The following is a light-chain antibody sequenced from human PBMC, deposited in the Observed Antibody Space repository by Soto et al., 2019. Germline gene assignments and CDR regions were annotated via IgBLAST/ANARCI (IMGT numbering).Light chain of an antibody. CDR1: QSISSW. V-gene: IGKV1-5*01. Sequence: DIQLTQSHSTLSASVGDRVTLTCRASQSISSWLAWYQQKPGKAPKLLIYDASSLESGVPSRFSGSGSGTEFTLTISSLQPDDFATYYCQQCSSYSFGQGTKV. J-gene: IGKJ1*01. CDR2: DAS. CDR3: QQCSSYS.